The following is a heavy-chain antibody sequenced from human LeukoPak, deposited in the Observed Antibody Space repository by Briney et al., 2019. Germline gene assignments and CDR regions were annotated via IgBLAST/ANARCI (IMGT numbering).Heavy chain of an antibody. CDR1: GGTFSSYA. CDR2: IIPILGIA. D-gene: IGHD3-22*01. CDR3: ASGYNSSSGYYYFDY. Sequence: GASVKVSCKASGGTFSSYAISWVRQAPGQGLEWMGRIIPILGIANYAQQFQRRVTITADKSTSTAYMELSSLRSEDNAVYYCASGYNSSSGYYYFDYWGQGTLVTVSS. V-gene: IGHV1-69*04. J-gene: IGHJ4*02.